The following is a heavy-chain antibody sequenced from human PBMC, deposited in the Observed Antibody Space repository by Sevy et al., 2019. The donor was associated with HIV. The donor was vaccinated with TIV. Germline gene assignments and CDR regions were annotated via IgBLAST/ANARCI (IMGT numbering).Heavy chain of an antibody. CDR3: ARQMYYYDSAGYYHWDY. J-gene: IGHJ4*02. Sequence: SETLSLTCTVSGGSISSSNYYWGWIRQPPGKGLEWIANIYYTGSTYYNPSLKSRVTIFADTSKNQFSLKLSSVTAADTAVYYCARQMYYYDSAGYYHWDYWGQGTLVTVSS. CDR2: IYYTGST. CDR1: GGSISSSNYY. V-gene: IGHV4-39*01. D-gene: IGHD3-22*01.